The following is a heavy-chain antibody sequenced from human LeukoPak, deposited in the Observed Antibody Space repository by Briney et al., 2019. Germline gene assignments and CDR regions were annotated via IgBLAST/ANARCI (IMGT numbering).Heavy chain of an antibody. CDR1: GFTFSSYE. D-gene: IGHD6-19*01. Sequence: PGGSLRLSCAASGFTFSSYEMNWVRQAPGKGLEWVSYISSSGSTIYYADSVKGRFTISRDNAKNSLYLQMNSLRAEDTAVYYCARDSSGWGDSRYYYYMDVWGKGTTVTVSS. J-gene: IGHJ6*03. CDR3: ARDSSGWGDSRYYYYMDV. V-gene: IGHV3-48*03. CDR2: ISSSGSTI.